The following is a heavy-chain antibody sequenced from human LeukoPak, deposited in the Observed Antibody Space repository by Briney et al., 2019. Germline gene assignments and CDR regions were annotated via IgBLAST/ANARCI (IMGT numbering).Heavy chain of an antibody. Sequence: ASVTVSFKGSGGTFINYAISWVGQAAGQGGEGMGGIIPIFGTANYAQKFHARVTITANESTSTAYMALSSLRSEDTAVYYCARGPKEDYYYYYMDVWGKGTTVTISS. CDR1: GGTFINYA. CDR3: ARGPKEDYYYYYMDV. J-gene: IGHJ6*03. CDR2: IIPIFGTA. V-gene: IGHV1-69*13.